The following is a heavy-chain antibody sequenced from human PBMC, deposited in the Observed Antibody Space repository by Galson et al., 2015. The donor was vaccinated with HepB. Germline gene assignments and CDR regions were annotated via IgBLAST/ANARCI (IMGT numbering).Heavy chain of an antibody. Sequence: SLRLSCAASGFTFSSYAMSWVRQAPGKGLEWVSAISGSGGSTYYADSVKGRFTISRDNSKNTLYLQMNSLRAEDTAVYYCAKEGYDFWSGYYYFFDCWGQGTLVTVSS. CDR2: ISGSGGST. D-gene: IGHD3-3*01. J-gene: IGHJ4*02. V-gene: IGHV3-23*01. CDR1: GFTFSSYA. CDR3: AKEGYDFWSGYYYFFDC.